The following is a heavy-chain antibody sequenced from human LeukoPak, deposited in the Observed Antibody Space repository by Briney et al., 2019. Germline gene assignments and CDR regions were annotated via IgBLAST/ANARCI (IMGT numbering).Heavy chain of an antibody. CDR3: ARVGAEMYSSSTGIDY. CDR1: GGSISSGDYY. Sequence: PSETLSLTCTVSGGSISSGDYYWSWIRQHPGKGLEWIGYIYYSGSTYYNPSLKSRVTITVDTSKNQFSLKLSSVTAADTAVYYCARVGAEMYSSSTGIDYWGQGTLVTVSS. CDR2: IYYSGST. J-gene: IGHJ4*02. D-gene: IGHD6-6*01. V-gene: IGHV4-31*03.